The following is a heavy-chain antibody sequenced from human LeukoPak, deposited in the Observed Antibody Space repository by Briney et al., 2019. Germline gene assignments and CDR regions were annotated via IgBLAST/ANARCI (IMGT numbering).Heavy chain of an antibody. D-gene: IGHD6-6*01. J-gene: IGHJ5*02. V-gene: IGHV1-18*01. Sequence: ASVRVSCKASGYIFTDYGITWVRQAPGQGLEWMGWISAYNGNTNYAQKFQGRFTMTTDTSTTTAYMELRSLRSEDTAVYYCARGSIAARGYNWFDPWGQGTLVTVSS. CDR3: ARGSIAARGYNWFDP. CDR1: GYIFTDYG. CDR2: ISAYNGNT.